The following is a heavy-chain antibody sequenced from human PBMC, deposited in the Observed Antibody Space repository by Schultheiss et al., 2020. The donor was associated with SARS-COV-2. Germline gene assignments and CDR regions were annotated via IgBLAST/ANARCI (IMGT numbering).Heavy chain of an antibody. CDR1: GYTFTSYG. J-gene: IGHJ4*02. CDR3: AKAVAGSQAPDY. Sequence: ASVKVSCKASGYTFTSYGISWVRQAPGQGLEWMGWISSYNGNTNYAQQLQGRVTMTTDTSTTTAYMELRSLRSDDTAVYYCAKAVAGSQAPDYWGQGTLVTVSS. CDR2: ISSYNGNT. V-gene: IGHV1-18*01. D-gene: IGHD6-19*01.